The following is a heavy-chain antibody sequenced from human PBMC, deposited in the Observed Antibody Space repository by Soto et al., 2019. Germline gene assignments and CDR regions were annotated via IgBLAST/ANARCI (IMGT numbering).Heavy chain of an antibody. Sequence: SETLSLTCTVSGGSISSSSYYWGWIRQPPGKGLEWIGSIYYSGSTYYNPSLKSRVTISVDTSKNQFSLKLSSVTAADTAVYYCARPAPNLRRDDAFDIWGQGTMVTVSS. J-gene: IGHJ3*02. V-gene: IGHV4-39*01. D-gene: IGHD3-16*01. CDR1: GGSISSSSYY. CDR3: ARPAPNLRRDDAFDI. CDR2: IYYSGST.